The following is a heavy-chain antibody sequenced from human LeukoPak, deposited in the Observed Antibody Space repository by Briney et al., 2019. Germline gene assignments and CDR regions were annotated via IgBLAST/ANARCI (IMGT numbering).Heavy chain of an antibody. CDR1: GFSFSSYW. CDR3: ARAYDFWSGYSDY. Sequence: GGSLRLSCAASGFSFSSYWMNWVRQAPGKGLEWVANIKQDGSEKYYVDSVKGRFTISRGNAKNSLYLQMNSLRAEDTAVYYCARAYDFWSGYSDYWGQGTLVTVSS. CDR2: IKQDGSEK. J-gene: IGHJ4*02. D-gene: IGHD3-3*01. V-gene: IGHV3-7*01.